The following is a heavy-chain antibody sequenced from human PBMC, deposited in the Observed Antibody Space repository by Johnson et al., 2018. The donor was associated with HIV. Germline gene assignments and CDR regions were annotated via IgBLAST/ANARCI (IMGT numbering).Heavy chain of an antibody. CDR1: GFTVSSNE. CDR2: IYSGGST. J-gene: IGHJ3*02. V-gene: IGHV3-66*02. CDR3: ARDLRFNRTVQGRIIISGTFDM. Sequence: VQLVESRGVLVQPGGSLRLSCAASGFTVSSNEMSWVRQAPGKGLEWVSVIYSGGSTYYADSVKGRFTISRDNPKNTLYLQMNSLRTEDTAVYSCARDLRFNRTVQGRIIISGTFDMWGHGTVLHVSS. D-gene: IGHD3-10*01.